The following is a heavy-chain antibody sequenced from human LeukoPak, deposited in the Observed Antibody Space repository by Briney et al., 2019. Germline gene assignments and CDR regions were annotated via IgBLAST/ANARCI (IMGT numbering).Heavy chain of an antibody. D-gene: IGHD3-22*01. CDR3: ARGSAYYYDSSGYPTFDY. Sequence: AGTLSLTCTVSGVSISSYYWSWIRQPPGKGLEWIGYIYYSGSTNYNTSLKSRITISVDTSKNQFSLKLSSVTAADTAVYYCARGSAYYYDSSGYPTFDYWGQGTLVTVSS. CDR2: IYYSGST. V-gene: IGHV4-59*01. J-gene: IGHJ4*02. CDR1: GVSISSYY.